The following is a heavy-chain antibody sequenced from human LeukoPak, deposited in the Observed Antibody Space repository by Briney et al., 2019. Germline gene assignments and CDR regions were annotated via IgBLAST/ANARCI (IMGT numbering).Heavy chain of an antibody. CDR2: INPNSGVT. V-gene: IGHV1-2*02. J-gene: IGHJ6*02. D-gene: IGHD6-6*01. CDR3: AKYHTVRSLDV. CDR1: GYTFIGYY. Sequence: ASVKVSCKASGYTFIGYYMTWVRQAPGQGLEWMGWINPNSGVTNYAQKFQGRVTMTRDSAISTAYMELSGLRSDDTAVYHCAKYHTVRSLDVWGQGTTVTISS.